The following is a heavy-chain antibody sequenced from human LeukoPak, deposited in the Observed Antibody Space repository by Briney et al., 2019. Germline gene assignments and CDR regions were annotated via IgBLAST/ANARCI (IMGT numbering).Heavy chain of an antibody. V-gene: IGHV3-53*01. D-gene: IGHD5-24*01. CDR3: ARGDGYIRDY. J-gene: IGHJ4*02. Sequence: GGSLRLSCAASGFTVSNNYMSWVRQAPGKGLEWVSIIYSGGSTYYADSVKGRFTISRDNSKNTLYLQMGRLRAEDTAVYFCARGDGYIRDYWGQGTLVSVSS. CDR1: GFTVSNNY. CDR2: IYSGGST.